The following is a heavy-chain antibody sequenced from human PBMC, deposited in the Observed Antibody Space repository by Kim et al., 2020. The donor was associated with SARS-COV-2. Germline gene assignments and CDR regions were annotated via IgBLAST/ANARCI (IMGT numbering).Heavy chain of an antibody. CDR1: GGSISSSSYY. J-gene: IGHJ6*02. D-gene: IGHD5-18*01. CDR2: IYYSGST. CDR3: ASPTVDTAMVNYYGMDV. Sequence: SETLSLTCTVSGGSISSSSYYWGWIRQPPGKGLEWIESIYYSGSTYYNPSLKSRVTISVDTSKNQFSLKLSSVTAADTAVYYCASPTVDTAMVNYYGMDVWGQGTTVTVSS. V-gene: IGHV4-39*01.